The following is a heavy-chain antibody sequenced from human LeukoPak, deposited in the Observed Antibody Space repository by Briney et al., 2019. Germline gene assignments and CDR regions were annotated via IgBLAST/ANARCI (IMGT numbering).Heavy chain of an antibody. CDR3: ARLDSSGYYPYYFDY. V-gene: IGHV4-39*01. CDR2: IYYSGST. Sequence: PSETLSLTCTVSGGSVSSGSYYWGWIRQPPGKGLEWIGSIYYSGSTYYNPSLKSRVTISVDTSKNQFSLKLSSVTAADTAVYYCARLDSSGYYPYYFDYWGQGTLVTVSS. D-gene: IGHD3-22*01. CDR1: GGSVSSGSYY. J-gene: IGHJ4*02.